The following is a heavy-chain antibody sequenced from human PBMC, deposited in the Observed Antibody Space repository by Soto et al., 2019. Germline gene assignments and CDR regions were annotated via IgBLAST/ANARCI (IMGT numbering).Heavy chain of an antibody. V-gene: IGHV3-15*07. CDR1: GFTFSNAW. Sequence: PGGSLRLSCAASGFTFSNAWMNWVRQAPGKGLEWVGRIKSKTDGGTTDYAAPVKGRFTISRDDSKNTLYLQMNSLKTEDTAVYYCTKGPPGPSYDFWSGPALVYYYYGMDVWGQGTTVTVSS. CDR2: IKSKTDGGTT. D-gene: IGHD3-3*01. J-gene: IGHJ6*02. CDR3: TKGPPGPSYDFWSGPALVYYYYGMDV.